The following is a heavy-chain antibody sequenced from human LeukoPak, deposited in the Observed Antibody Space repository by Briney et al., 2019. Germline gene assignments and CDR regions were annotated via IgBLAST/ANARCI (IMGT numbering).Heavy chain of an antibody. J-gene: IGHJ4*02. V-gene: IGHV3-53*01. CDR3: TRDLNSGGSC. CDR1: GFTVSSSY. D-gene: IGHD2-15*01. Sequence: GGSLRLSCPASGFTVSSSYMSWVRQAPGKGLEWVSVIHSGGKTYYADSVKGRFSISRDNSKNTLYLQMNSLRAQDTAVYYCTRDLNSGGSCWGQGALVTVSS. CDR2: IHSGGKT.